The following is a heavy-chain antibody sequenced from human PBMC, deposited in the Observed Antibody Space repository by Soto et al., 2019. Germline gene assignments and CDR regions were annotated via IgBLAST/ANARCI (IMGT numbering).Heavy chain of an antibody. CDR1: GFTFYDYA. CDR2: LDRNSGII. Sequence: EVHLVESGGALVQPGGSLRLSCAASGFTFYDYAMHWVRQAPGKGLEWVSGLDRNSGIIAYADSVKGRFTISRDNARNSLFLQMNSLTTEDTALYYCVKRDTTTHYFDSWGQGTLVTVSS. V-gene: IGHV3-9*01. CDR3: VKRDTTTHYFDS. J-gene: IGHJ4*02. D-gene: IGHD1-26*01.